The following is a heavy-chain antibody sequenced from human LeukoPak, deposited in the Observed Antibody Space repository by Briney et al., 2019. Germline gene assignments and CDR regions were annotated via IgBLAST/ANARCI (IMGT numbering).Heavy chain of an antibody. J-gene: IGHJ4*02. Sequence: GASVKVSCKASGDTFTDYYMHWVQQAPGKGLEWMGRVDPEDGETIYAEKFQGRVTITADTSTDTAYMELSSLRSEDTAVYYCATGPRIFGVQSGYWGQGTLVTVSS. CDR2: VDPEDGET. D-gene: IGHD3-3*01. CDR1: GDTFTDYY. V-gene: IGHV1-69-2*01. CDR3: ATGPRIFGVQSGY.